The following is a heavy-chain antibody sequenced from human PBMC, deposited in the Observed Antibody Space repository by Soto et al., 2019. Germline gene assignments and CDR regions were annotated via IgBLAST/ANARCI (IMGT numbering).Heavy chain of an antibody. J-gene: IGHJ3*02. D-gene: IGHD2-15*01. V-gene: IGHV1-58*02. CDR3: AAVDLRLAANRAFDI. CDR1: GFTFTSSA. Sequence: GASVKVSCKASGFTFTSSAMQWVRQARGQRLEWIGWIVVGSGNTNYAQKFRERVTITRDMSTSTAYMELSSLRSEDTAVYYCAAVDLRLAANRAFDIWGQGTMVTVSS. CDR2: IVVGSGNT.